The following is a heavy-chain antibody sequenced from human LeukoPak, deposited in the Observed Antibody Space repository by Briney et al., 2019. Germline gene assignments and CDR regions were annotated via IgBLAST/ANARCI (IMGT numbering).Heavy chain of an antibody. J-gene: IGHJ4*02. CDR3: ARGLSGSYDY. CDR1: GFTFSSYW. D-gene: IGHD1-26*01. V-gene: IGHV3-7*01. Sequence: PGGSLTLSCAASGFTFSSYWMNWVRQAPGKGLEWVGNIKEDGSEKYYVDSVKGRFTISRDNAKNSLYLQMNSLRAEDTAVYYCARGLSGSYDYWGQGTLVTVSS. CDR2: IKEDGSEK.